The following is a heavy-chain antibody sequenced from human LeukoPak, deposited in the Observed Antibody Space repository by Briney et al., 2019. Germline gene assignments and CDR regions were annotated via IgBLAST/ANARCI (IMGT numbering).Heavy chain of an antibody. CDR1: GFSLTTSGVC. CDR2: IDWDDEK. D-gene: IGHD3-10*01. CDR3: ARGMVRGVTLDF. Sequence: SGPALVKPTPTLTLTCTFSGFSLTTSGVCVSWIRQPPGKALEWLARIDWDDEKYYSTSLKTRLTISKDTSKNQVVLTMTNMDPVDTATYICARGMVRGVTLDFWGQGTLVSVSS. J-gene: IGHJ4*02. V-gene: IGHV2-70*11.